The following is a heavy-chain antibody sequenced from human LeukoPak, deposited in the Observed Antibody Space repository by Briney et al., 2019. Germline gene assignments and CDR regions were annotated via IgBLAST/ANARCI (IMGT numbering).Heavy chain of an antibody. Sequence: GGSLRLSCAASGFTFSDYYMSWIRHAPGKGLERVSYISSSGSTIYYADSVNDRFTISRDNAKNSLYLQMNSLRAEDTAVYYCARDYDFWSGYFGNWFDPWGQGTLVTVSS. V-gene: IGHV3-11*01. D-gene: IGHD3-3*01. J-gene: IGHJ5*02. CDR1: GFTFSDYY. CDR3: ARDYDFWSGYFGNWFDP. CDR2: ISSSGSTI.